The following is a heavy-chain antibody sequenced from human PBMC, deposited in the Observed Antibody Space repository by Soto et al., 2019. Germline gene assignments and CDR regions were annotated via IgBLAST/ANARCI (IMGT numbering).Heavy chain of an antibody. V-gene: IGHV4-31*03. J-gene: IGHJ6*02. D-gene: IGHD2-15*01. CDR1: GGSISSGGYY. CDR2: IYYSGST. Sequence: QVQLQESGPGLVKPSQTLSLTCTVSGGSISSGGYYWSWIRQHPGKGLEWIGYIYYSGSTYYNPSLKSRVTISVDTSKNQFSLKLSSVTAADTAVYYCARGYCSGGSCYDYYYYGMDVWGQGTTVTVSS. CDR3: ARGYCSGGSCYDYYYYGMDV.